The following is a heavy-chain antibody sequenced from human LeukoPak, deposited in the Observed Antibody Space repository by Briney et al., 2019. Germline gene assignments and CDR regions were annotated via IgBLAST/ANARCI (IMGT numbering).Heavy chain of an antibody. CDR3: ARGRFDYGGNSNYYYGMDV. V-gene: IGHV1-18*01. J-gene: IGHJ6*02. Sequence: GASVKVSCKASGYTFTSYGISWVRQAPGQGLEWMGWISAYNGNTNYAQKLQGRVTMTTDTSTSTAYMELRSLRSDDTAVYYCARGRFDYGGNSNYYYGMDVWGQGTTVTVSS. D-gene: IGHD4-23*01. CDR2: ISAYNGNT. CDR1: GYTFTSYG.